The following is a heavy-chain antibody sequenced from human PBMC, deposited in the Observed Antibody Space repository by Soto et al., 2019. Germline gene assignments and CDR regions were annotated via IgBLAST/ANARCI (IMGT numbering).Heavy chain of an antibody. CDR1: GDSVSSNSAA. Sequence: SQTLSLTCAISGDSVSSNSAAWNWIRQSPSRGLEWLGRTYYRSKWYNDYAVSVKSRITINPDTSKNQFSLQLNSVTPEDTALHYRARPVYSSGFSPNEVSWFDPWGQGTLVTVSS. CDR3: ARPVYSSGFSPNEVSWFDP. V-gene: IGHV6-1*01. J-gene: IGHJ5*02. D-gene: IGHD6-19*01. CDR2: TYYRSKWYN.